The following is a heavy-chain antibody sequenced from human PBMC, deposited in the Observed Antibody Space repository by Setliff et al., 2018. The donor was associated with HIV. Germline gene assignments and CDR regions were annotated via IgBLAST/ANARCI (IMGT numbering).Heavy chain of an antibody. CDR3: TTGTRLVD. Sequence: GGSLRLSCKATGFSFSLYAMSWVRQAPGKGLEWVSSISGSGRKTYYGDSVKGRFTISRDNSWDTVDLQMNSLKSEDTAVYYCTTGTRLVDWCQGALVTVSS. V-gene: IGHV3-23*01. J-gene: IGHJ4*02. CDR1: GFSFSLYA. CDR2: ISGSGRKT. D-gene: IGHD2-21*01.